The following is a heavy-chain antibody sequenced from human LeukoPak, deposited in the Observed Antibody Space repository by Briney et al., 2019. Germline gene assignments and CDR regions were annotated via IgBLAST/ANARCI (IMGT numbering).Heavy chain of an antibody. J-gene: IGHJ4*02. Sequence: GGSLRLSCVVSGFTVSSSYMYWVRQAPGKGLEWVSFFYRGETRYYAESVRGRFTISRDISKNTLYLLMNSLIPEDTAVYYCAREVVSIPSYFDSWGQGTLVTVSS. V-gene: IGHV3-53*01. CDR2: FYRGETR. D-gene: IGHD2-15*01. CDR3: AREVVSIPSYFDS. CDR1: GFTVSSSY.